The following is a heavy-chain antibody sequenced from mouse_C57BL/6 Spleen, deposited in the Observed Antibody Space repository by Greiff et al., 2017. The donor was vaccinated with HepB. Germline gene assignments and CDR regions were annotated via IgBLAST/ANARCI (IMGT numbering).Heavy chain of an antibody. D-gene: IGHD1-1*01. CDR1: GFTFSNYW. J-gene: IGHJ2*01. CDR3: AGRYYYGSSPYFDY. Sequence: DVQLVESGGGLVQPGGSMKLSCVASGFTFSNYWMNWVRQSPEKGLEWVAQIRLKSDNYATHYAESVKGRFTISRDDSKSSVYLQMDNLRAEDTGIYYCAGRYYYGSSPYFDYWGQGTTLTVSS. V-gene: IGHV6-3*01. CDR2: IRLKSDNYAT.